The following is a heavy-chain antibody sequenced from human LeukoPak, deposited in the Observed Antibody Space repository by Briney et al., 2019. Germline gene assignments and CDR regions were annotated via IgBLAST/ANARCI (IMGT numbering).Heavy chain of an antibody. Sequence: GGSLRLSCAASGFTFSIYAMSWVRQARGKGLEWVSTISGSGAATYYADSVKGRFTISRDNSKNTLYLQMNSLRAEDTAIYYCAKDAEWTTVTLDFDYWGQGTLVTVSS. CDR2: ISGSGAAT. CDR3: AKDAEWTTVTLDFDY. V-gene: IGHV3-23*01. J-gene: IGHJ4*02. CDR1: GFTFSIYA. D-gene: IGHD4-17*01.